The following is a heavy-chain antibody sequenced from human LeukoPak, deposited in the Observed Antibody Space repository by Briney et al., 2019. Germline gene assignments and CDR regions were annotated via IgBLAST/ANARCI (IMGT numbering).Heavy chain of an antibody. CDR2: INTNTGNP. J-gene: IGHJ1*01. CDR1: GYTFTSYA. CDR3: ARDRSDEPNAEYFQH. Sequence: ASVKVSCKASGYTFTSYAMNWVRQAPGQGLEWMGWINTNTGNPTYAQGFTGRFVFSLDTSVSMAYLQISSLKAEDTAVYYCARDRSDEPNAEYFQHWGQGTLVTVSS. D-gene: IGHD1-26*01. V-gene: IGHV7-4-1*04.